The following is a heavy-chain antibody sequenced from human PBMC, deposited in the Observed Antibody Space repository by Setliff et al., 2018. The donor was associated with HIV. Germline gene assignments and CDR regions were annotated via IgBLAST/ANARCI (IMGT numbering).Heavy chain of an antibody. CDR3: ARDLFRMGEMATYYFDY. Sequence: AGGSLRLSCAASGFTFSSYNMNWVRQAPGKGLEWVSSISSSGRYIYYADSVKGRFTISRDNAKNSLYLQMNSLRAEDTAVYYCARDLFRMGEMATYYFDYWGQGTLVTVSS. D-gene: IGHD5-12*01. V-gene: IGHV3-21*01. J-gene: IGHJ4*02. CDR1: GFTFSSYN. CDR2: ISSSGRYI.